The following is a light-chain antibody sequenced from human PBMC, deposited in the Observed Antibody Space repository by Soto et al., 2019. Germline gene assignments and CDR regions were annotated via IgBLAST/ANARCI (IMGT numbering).Light chain of an antibody. J-gene: IGLJ2*01. V-gene: IGLV3-21*04. CDR2: YDS. CDR3: QVWDSSSDHVV. Sequence: SYELTQPPSVSVAPGKTARITRGGNNIGSKSVHWYQQKPGQAPVLVIYYDSDRPSGIPERFSGSNSGNTATLTISRVEAGDEADYYCQVWDSSSDHVVFGGGTKLTVL. CDR1: NIGSKS.